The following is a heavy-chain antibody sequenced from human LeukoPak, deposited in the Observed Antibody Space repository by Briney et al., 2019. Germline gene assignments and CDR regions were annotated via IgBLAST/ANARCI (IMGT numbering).Heavy chain of an antibody. CDR2: IKQDGSEK. Sequence: GGSLRLSCAASGFTFSSYWMSWVRQAPGKGLEWVANIKQDGSEKYYVDSVKGRFTISRDNAKNTLYLQMNSLRAEDTAVYYCARDYRPDVEMATILFDYWGQGTLVTVSS. V-gene: IGHV3-7*01. CDR3: ARDYRPDVEMATILFDY. CDR1: GFTFSSYW. J-gene: IGHJ4*02. D-gene: IGHD5-24*01.